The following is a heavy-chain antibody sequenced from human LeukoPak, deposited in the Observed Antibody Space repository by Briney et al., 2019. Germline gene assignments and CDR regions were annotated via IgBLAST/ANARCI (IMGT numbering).Heavy chain of an antibody. CDR2: INPNSGGT. Sequence: ASVKVSCKASGYTFTGYYMHWVRQAPGQGLEWVGWINPNSGGTNYAQKFQGRVTMTRDTSISTAYMELSRLRSDDTAVYYCARDANIVVVPAAIWTNWFDPWGQGTLVTVSS. J-gene: IGHJ5*02. D-gene: IGHD2-2*01. CDR1: GYTFTGYY. CDR3: ARDANIVVVPAAIWTNWFDP. V-gene: IGHV1-2*02.